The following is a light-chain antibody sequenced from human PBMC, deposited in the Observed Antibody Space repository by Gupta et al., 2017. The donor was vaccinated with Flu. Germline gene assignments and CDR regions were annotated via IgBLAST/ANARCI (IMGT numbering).Light chain of an antibody. J-gene: IGKJ4*01. V-gene: IGKV1-5*03. CDR3: QQENSSSFT. Sequence: DIQMTQSPSTLSASVGDTVTIACRASQSISSWLAWYQQKPGKAPNLLIYKASRVESGVPSRFSGSGSGTEFTLTISSRQPDDFATYYCQQENSSSFTFGRGTKVEIK. CDR1: QSISSW. CDR2: KAS.